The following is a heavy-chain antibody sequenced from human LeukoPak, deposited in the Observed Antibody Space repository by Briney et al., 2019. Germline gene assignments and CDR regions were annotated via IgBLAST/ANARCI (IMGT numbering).Heavy chain of an antibody. D-gene: IGHD3-22*01. CDR3: ARDYDSSGYTPPDY. V-gene: IGHV3-23*01. CDR2: ISGSGGST. Sequence: GGSLRLSCAASGFTFSSYAMSWVRQAPGKGLEWVSAISGSGGSTYYADSVKGRFTFSRDNSKNTLYLQMNSLRAEDTAVYYCARDYDSSGYTPPDYWGQGTLVTVSS. CDR1: GFTFSSYA. J-gene: IGHJ4*02.